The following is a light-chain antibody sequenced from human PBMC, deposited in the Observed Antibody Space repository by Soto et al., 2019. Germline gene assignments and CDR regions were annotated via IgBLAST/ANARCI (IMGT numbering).Light chain of an antibody. V-gene: IGKV1-33*01. CDR3: QQYHDLPMYT. CDR2: DAS. J-gene: IGKJ2*01. CDR1: QDISND. Sequence: DIQMTQSPSSLSASVGDRVTITCQASQDISNDLNWYQQKPGKAPKVLIYDASSLEVGVPSRFSGSGSRTDFSLTIRSLQPDDIGSYYCQQYHDLPMYTFGQWTKLEI.